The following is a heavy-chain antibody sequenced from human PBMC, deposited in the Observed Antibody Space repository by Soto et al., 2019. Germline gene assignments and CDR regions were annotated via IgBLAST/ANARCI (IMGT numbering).Heavy chain of an antibody. D-gene: IGHD3-22*01. CDR3: ARAFNYYDTTGYYLSWYFDL. CDR2: ISYDGGKQ. V-gene: IGHV3-30-3*01. Sequence: QVQLVESGGGVVQPGRSLRLSCAASGFTFSSYAMHWVRQAPGQGLEWVALISYDGGKQYYADAVKGRFTISRDNSKNTPYLQMNRLRAEDTAVNYCARAFNYYDTTGYYLSWYFDLWGRGTLVTVSS. J-gene: IGHJ2*01. CDR1: GFTFSSYA.